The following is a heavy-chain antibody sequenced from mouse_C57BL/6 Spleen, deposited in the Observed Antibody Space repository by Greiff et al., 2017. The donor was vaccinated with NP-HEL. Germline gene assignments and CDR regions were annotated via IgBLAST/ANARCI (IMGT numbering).Heavy chain of an antibody. CDR1: GYTFTDYS. CDR2: INPNNGGT. CDR3: ARLYYGNYVQAMDY. V-gene: IGHV1-22*01. Sequence: VQLQQSGPELVKPGASVKMSCKASGYTFTDYSMHWVKQSHGKSLEWIGYINPNNGGTSYNQKFKGKATLTVNKSSSTAYMELRSLTSEDSAVYYCARLYYGNYVQAMDYWGQGTSVTVSS. J-gene: IGHJ4*01. D-gene: IGHD2-1*01.